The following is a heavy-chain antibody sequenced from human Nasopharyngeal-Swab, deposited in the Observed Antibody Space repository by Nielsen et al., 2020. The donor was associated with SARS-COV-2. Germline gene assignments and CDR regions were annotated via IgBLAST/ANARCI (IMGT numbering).Heavy chain of an antibody. D-gene: IGHD3-22*01. J-gene: IGHJ4*02. V-gene: IGHV3-21*01. CDR1: EFTFSDYV. CDR3: ARGFRRRSYYDNIGADS. Sequence: GESLKISCSVSEFTFSDYVMNWVRQAPGKGLEWVSSISSTNNFIFYADSVKGRFTISRDNTKNSLYLQMNTLRVADTAVYYCARGFRRRSYYDNIGADSWGQGTLVTVSS. CDR2: ISSTNNFI.